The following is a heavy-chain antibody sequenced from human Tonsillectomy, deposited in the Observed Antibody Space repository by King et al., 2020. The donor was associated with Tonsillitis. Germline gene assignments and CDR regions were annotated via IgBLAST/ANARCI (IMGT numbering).Heavy chain of an antibody. Sequence: QLVQSGAEVKKPGASVKVSCKASGYGFTDYYMHWVRQAPGQGLEGMGWVNSNSGGRNYAQKFQGRVTLTRDASISTASMELRSLRSDDTAVYYCARGGKSAYGMDVWGQGTTVTVS. V-gene: IGHV1-2*02. D-gene: IGHD3-16*01. CDR1: GYGFTDYY. CDR3: ARGGKSAYGMDV. CDR2: VNSNSGGR. J-gene: IGHJ6*02.